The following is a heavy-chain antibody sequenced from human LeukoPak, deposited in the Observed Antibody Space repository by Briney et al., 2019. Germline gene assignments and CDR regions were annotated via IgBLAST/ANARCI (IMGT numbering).Heavy chain of an antibody. CDR2: ISSSGSTI. D-gene: IGHD3-22*01. CDR3: AREEDDSSGYCLDY. CDR1: GFTFSDYY. J-gene: IGHJ4*02. V-gene: IGHV3-11*01. Sequence: GGSLRLSCAAPGFTFSDYYMSWIRQAPGKGLEWVSYISSSGSTIYYADSVKGRFTISRDNAKNSLYLQMNSLRAEDTAVYYCAREEDDSSGYCLDYWGQGTLVTVSS.